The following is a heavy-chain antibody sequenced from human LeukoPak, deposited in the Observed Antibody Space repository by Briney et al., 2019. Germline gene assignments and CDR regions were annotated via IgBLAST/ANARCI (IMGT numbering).Heavy chain of an antibody. V-gene: IGHV4-4*02. J-gene: IGHJ4*02. D-gene: IGHD3-22*01. CDR3: ARWGYYDSSGYYY. Sequence: PSGTLSLTCAVSGGSISSSNWWSWVRQPPGKGLEWIGEIYHSGSTNYNPSLKSRVTISVDKSKNQFSLKLSSVTAADTAVYYCARWGYYDSSGYYYWGQGTLATVSS. CDR1: GGSISSSNW. CDR2: IYHSGST.